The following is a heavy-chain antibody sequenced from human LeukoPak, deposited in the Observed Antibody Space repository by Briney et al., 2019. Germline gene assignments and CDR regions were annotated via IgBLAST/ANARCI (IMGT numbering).Heavy chain of an antibody. V-gene: IGHV3-21*01. CDR1: GFTFSSYS. CDR3: ARRLEGYGDIDY. D-gene: IGHD4-17*01. CDR2: ISSSSSYI. Sequence: GGSLRLSCAASGFTFSSYSMNWVRQAPGKGLEWVSSISSSSSYIYYADSVKGRFTISRDNAKNSLYLQMNSLRAGDTAVYYCARRLEGYGDIDYWGQGTLVTVSS. J-gene: IGHJ4*02.